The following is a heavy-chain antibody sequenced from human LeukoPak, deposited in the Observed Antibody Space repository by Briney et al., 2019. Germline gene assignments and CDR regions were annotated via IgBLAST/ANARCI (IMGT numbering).Heavy chain of an antibody. Sequence: GASVKVSCKASGYTFTSYYMHWVRQAPGQGLEWMGWINPNSGGTNYAQKFQGRVTMTRDTSISTAYMELSRLRSDDTAVYYCARDLPMEYQLLHYQSFDYWGQGTLVTVSS. V-gene: IGHV1-2*02. D-gene: IGHD2-2*01. J-gene: IGHJ4*02. CDR3: ARDLPMEYQLLHYQSFDY. CDR1: GYTFTSYY. CDR2: INPNSGGT.